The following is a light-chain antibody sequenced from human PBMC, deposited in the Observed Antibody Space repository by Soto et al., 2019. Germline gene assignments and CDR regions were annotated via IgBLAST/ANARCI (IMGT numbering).Light chain of an antibody. V-gene: IGLV2-14*01. Sequence: PELTQPASVSGSLGQSITISCAGTSSDVGADNYVSWYQQQPGKAPKLMISEVSNRPSGVSNRFSGSNSGNTASLIISGLQAEDEADYYCCSFTSINTYVFGTGTKVTVL. CDR2: EVS. J-gene: IGLJ1*01. CDR3: CSFTSINTYV. CDR1: SSDVGADNY.